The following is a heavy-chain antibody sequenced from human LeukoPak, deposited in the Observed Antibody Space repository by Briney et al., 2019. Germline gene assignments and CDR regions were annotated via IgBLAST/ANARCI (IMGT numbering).Heavy chain of an antibody. Sequence: ASVKVSCKVSGYTFTDYYMHWVQQAPGKGLEWMGLVDPEDGETIYAEKFQGRVTINADTSTDTAYMELGSLRSEDTAVYYCATGGGRVQANTPWYYYMDVWGKGTTVTVSS. V-gene: IGHV1-69-2*01. CDR2: VDPEDGET. CDR1: GYTFTDYY. D-gene: IGHD2-15*01. J-gene: IGHJ6*03. CDR3: ATGGGRVQANTPWYYYMDV.